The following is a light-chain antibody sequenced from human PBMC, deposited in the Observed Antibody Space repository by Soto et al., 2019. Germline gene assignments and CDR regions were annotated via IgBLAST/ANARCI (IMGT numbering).Light chain of an antibody. CDR2: AIS. V-gene: IGKV3-15*01. Sequence: EIVVTQSPATLSVSPGERATLSCRASQSVGNNFAWYQQKPGQAPRLLIFAISTRATGVPARFSGSGSGTEFTLTISSLQSEDFAVYYCQQYGDWPLTFGGGAKVEIE. CDR1: QSVGNN. J-gene: IGKJ4*01. CDR3: QQYGDWPLT.